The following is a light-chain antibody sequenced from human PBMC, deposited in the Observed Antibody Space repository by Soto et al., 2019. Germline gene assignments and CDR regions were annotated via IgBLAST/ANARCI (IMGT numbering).Light chain of an antibody. J-gene: IGKJ4*01. CDR1: QSVIYSSDNKNY. CDR2: WAS. Sequence: DIVMTQSPDSLAVSLGERATINCKSSQSVIYSSDNKNYLAWYQQKPGQPPKLIIYWASTRDSGVPDRFSGRGSGADFTLTISSLQAEDVAVYYCQQYYSTLTFGGGTKVEIK. CDR3: QQYYSTLT. V-gene: IGKV4-1*01.